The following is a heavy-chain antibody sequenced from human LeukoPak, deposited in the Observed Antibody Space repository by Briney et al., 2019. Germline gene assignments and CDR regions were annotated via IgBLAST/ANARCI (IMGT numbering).Heavy chain of an antibody. D-gene: IGHD2-15*01. V-gene: IGHV1-8*01. J-gene: IGHJ4*02. Sequence: ASVKVSCKASGYTFTSYDVNWVRQATGQGLEWMGWMNPNSGNTGYAQKLQGRVTMTRDTSISTAYMELNSLRSEDAAVYYCARGRVVEDCSGGSCYHFDYWGQGTLVTVSS. CDR2: MNPNSGNT. CDR1: GYTFTSYD. CDR3: ARGRVVEDCSGGSCYHFDY.